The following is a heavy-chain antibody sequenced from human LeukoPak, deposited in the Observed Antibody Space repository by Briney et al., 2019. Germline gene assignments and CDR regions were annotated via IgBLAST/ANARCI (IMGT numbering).Heavy chain of an antibody. D-gene: IGHD3-22*01. CDR3: ATGYYDSSGYYYSLFRN. J-gene: IGHJ4*02. CDR2: FDPEDGET. Sequence: GASVKVSCKVSGYTLTELSMHWVRQAPGKGLEWMGGFDPEDGETIYAQKFQGRVTMTEDTSTDIAYMELSSLRSEDTAVYYCATGYYDSSGYYYSLFRNWGQGTLVTVSS. CDR1: GYTLTELS. V-gene: IGHV1-24*01.